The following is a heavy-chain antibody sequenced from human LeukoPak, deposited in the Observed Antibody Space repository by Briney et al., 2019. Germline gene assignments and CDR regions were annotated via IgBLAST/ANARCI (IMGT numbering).Heavy chain of an antibody. Sequence: PSETLSLTCTVSGDSVSSGTFYWSWIRQPPGKGLEWIGYISYSGSTNYNPSLKSRDTISVDTSKNQFSLKLSSVTTADTAVYYCARDRLGVGALNWGRGTLVTVSS. CDR3: ARDRLGVGALN. D-gene: IGHD1-26*01. CDR1: GDSVSSGTFY. V-gene: IGHV4-61*01. J-gene: IGHJ2*01. CDR2: ISYSGST.